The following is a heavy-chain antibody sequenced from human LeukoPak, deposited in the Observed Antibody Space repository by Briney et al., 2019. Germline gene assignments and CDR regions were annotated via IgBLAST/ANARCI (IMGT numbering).Heavy chain of an antibody. V-gene: IGHV4-39*01. Sequence: SETLSLTCTVSGASISSSRYYWAWIRQPPGRGLEWIGSIHYSRGTYYNPSLKSRVTISVDTSKNQFSLRLSSVTAADTAVYYCARGTGGASTNFDYWGQGTLVTVSS. D-gene: IGHD1-14*01. CDR2: IHYSRGT. CDR1: GASISSSRYY. CDR3: ARGTGGASTNFDY. J-gene: IGHJ4*02.